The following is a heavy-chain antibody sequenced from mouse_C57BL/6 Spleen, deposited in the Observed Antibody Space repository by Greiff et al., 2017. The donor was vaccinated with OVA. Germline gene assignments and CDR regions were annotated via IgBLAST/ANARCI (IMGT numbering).Heavy chain of an antibody. Sequence: VKLQESGPGLVQPSQSLSITCTVSGFSLTSYGVHWVRQSPGKGLEWLGVIWSGGSTDYNAAFISRLSISKDNSKSQVFFKMNSLQADDTAIYYCARKGGVVAPYAMDYWGQGTSVTVSS. D-gene: IGHD1-1*01. CDR1: GFSLTSYG. CDR2: IWSGGST. J-gene: IGHJ4*01. V-gene: IGHV2-2*01. CDR3: ARKGGVVAPYAMDY.